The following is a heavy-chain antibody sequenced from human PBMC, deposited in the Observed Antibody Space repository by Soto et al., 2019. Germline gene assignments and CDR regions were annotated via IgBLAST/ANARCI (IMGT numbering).Heavy chain of an antibody. D-gene: IGHD5-18*01. V-gene: IGHV1-46*03. CDR1: GYSFTSNY. CDR2: INPSGGST. J-gene: IGHJ3*02. CDR3: ARQTLCGAFDI. Sequence: GASVKLCCKACGYSFTSNYRHWLRQAPGQGLEWMGIINPSGGSTSYAQKFQGRVTMTRDTSTSTVYMELSSLRSEDTAVYYCARQTLCGAFDIWGQGTMVTVSS.